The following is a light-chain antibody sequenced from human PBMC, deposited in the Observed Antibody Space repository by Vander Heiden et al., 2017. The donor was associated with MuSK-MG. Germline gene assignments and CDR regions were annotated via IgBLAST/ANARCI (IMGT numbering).Light chain of an antibody. CDR1: QGISSY. V-gene: IGKV1-12*01. CDR3: QQANSLPLT. Sequence: DIQMTQSPSSVSASEGDRVTITCRASQGISSYLAWYQQKPGKAPKLLIYAASSLQSGVPSRFSGSGFGTDFTLTISSLQPEDFATYYCQQANSLPLTFGGGTKVEIK. J-gene: IGKJ4*01. CDR2: AAS.